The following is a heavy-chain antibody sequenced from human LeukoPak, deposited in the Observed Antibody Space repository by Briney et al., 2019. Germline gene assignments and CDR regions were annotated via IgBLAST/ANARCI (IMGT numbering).Heavy chain of an antibody. CDR3: ARAHYYDSSGYYGNWFDP. Sequence: ASVKVSCKASGYTFTSYDINWVRQATGQGLEWMGWMNPNSGNTGYAQKFQGRVTMTRNTSISTAYMELSSLRSEDTAVYYCARAHYYDSSGYYGNWFDPWGQGTLVTVSS. CDR2: MNPNSGNT. J-gene: IGHJ5*02. V-gene: IGHV1-8*01. CDR1: GYTFTSYD. D-gene: IGHD3-22*01.